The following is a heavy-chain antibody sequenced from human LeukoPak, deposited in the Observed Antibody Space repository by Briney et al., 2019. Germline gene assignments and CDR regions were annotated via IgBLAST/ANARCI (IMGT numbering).Heavy chain of an antibody. CDR3: ARDIVVVVAAIKGDAFDI. V-gene: IGHV4-39*07. J-gene: IGHJ3*02. CDR2: IYYSGST. D-gene: IGHD2-15*01. Sequence: PSETLSLTCTVSGGSISSSSYYWGWIRQPPGKGLEWIGSIYYSGSTYYNPSLKSRVTISVDTSKNQSSLKLSSVTAADTAVYYCARDIVVVVAAIKGDAFDIWGQGTMVTVSS. CDR1: GGSISSSSYY.